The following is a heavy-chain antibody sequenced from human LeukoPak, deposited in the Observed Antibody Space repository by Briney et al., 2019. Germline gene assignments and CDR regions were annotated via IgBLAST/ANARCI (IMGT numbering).Heavy chain of an antibody. J-gene: IGHJ5*02. CDR3: ATLPGGVTTPNPS. Sequence: SETLSLTCTVSGYSISSGYYWSWIRQTAGKGLEWIGRVSTSGSTNYNPSLKSRVTISLDTSKNQFSLKLTSVTAADTAVYYCATLPGGVTTPNPSWGQGTLVTVSS. CDR1: GYSISSGYY. D-gene: IGHD4-17*01. V-gene: IGHV4-61*02. CDR2: VSTSGST.